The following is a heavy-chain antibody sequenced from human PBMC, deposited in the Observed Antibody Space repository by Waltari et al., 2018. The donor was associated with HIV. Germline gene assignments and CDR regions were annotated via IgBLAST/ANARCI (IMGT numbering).Heavy chain of an antibody. CDR1: GFTFSSYA. CDR2: ISYDGSNK. D-gene: IGHD3-22*01. CDR3: ARDPYYYDSSGYLCYFDY. Sequence: QVQLVESGGGEVQPGRSLRLSCAASGFTFSSYAIRWARQAPGKGLEWVAVISYDGSNKYYADSVKGRFTISRDNSKNTLYLQMNSLRAEDTAVYYCARDPYYYDSSGYLCYFDYWGQGTLVTVSS. V-gene: IGHV3-30-3*01. J-gene: IGHJ4*02.